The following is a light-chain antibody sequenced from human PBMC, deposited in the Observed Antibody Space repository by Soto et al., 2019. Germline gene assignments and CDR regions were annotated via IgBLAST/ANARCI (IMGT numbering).Light chain of an antibody. Sequence: DIQMTQSPSSLSASVGDRVTITCRASQTISMYLSWYQQTPGKAPNLLIYHASTLQSGVPSRFSGSGSGTEFTLTISSLQPEDFATYYCHQTHTTPLTFGGGTKVEIK. V-gene: IGKV1-39*01. J-gene: IGKJ4*01. CDR2: HAS. CDR3: HQTHTTPLT. CDR1: QTISMY.